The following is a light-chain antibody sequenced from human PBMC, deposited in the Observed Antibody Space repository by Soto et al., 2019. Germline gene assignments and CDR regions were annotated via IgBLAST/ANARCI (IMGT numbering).Light chain of an antibody. CDR1: QSISSY. Sequence: DIQMTQSPSSLSASVGDRVTITCRASQSISSYLNWYQQKPGKAPKLLIYAASSLQSGVPSRFSGIGSGTDFTLTISSLQPEDFATYYYQQSYSTPLLTFGGGTKVEIK. CDR2: AAS. CDR3: QQSYSTPLLT. J-gene: IGKJ4*01. V-gene: IGKV1-39*01.